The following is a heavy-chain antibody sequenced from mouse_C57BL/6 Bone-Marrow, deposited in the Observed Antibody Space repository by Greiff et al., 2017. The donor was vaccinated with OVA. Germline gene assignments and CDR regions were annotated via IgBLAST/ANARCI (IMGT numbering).Heavy chain of an antibody. CDR1: GYAFSSSW. V-gene: IGHV1-82*01. J-gene: IGHJ3*01. CDR2: IYPGDGYT. CDR3: AREDRYGRGGPAY. Sequence: VQLQQSGPELVKPGASVKISCKASGYAFSSSWMNWVKQRPGKGLEWIGRIYPGDGYTNYNGKFKGKATLTADKSSSTAYMQLSSLTSEEAAVFVCAREDRYGRGGPAYWGQGTLVTVSA. D-gene: IGHD1-1*01.